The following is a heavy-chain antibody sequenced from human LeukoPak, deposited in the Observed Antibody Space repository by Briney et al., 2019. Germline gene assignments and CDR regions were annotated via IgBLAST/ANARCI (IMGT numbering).Heavy chain of an antibody. V-gene: IGHV3-21*01. CDR2: ISSSSSYI. D-gene: IGHD3-10*01. J-gene: IGHJ6*03. CDR3: AKDRDPVSYYYMDV. CDR1: GFTFSSYS. Sequence: GGSLRLSCAASGFTFSSYSMNWVRQAPGKGLEWVSSISSSSSYIYYADSVKGRFTISRDNSKNTLYLQMNSLRAEDTAVYFCAKDRDPVSYYYMDVWGKGTTVTVSS.